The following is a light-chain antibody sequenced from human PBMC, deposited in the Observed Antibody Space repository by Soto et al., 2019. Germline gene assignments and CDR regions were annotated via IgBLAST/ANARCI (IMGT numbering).Light chain of an antibody. V-gene: IGKV3-11*01. CDR3: QQRTTWRT. J-gene: IGKJ1*01. CDR2: DAS. Sequence: EFVLTQSPATLSLSPGERATLSCRASQSVSSYLAWYQQKPGQTPRLLIYDASNRATGIPARFSGSGSGTDFTLTISSLEPEDFAVYYCQQRTTWRTFGQGTKVDIK. CDR1: QSVSSY.